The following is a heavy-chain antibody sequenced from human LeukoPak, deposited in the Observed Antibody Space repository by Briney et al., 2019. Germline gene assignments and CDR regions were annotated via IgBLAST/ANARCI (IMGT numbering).Heavy chain of an antibody. D-gene: IGHD2-2*01. V-gene: IGHV4-34*01. J-gene: IGHJ4*02. Sequence: PSETLSLTCAVYGGSFSGYYWSWIRQPPGKGLEWIGEINHSGSTNYNPSLKSRVTISVDTSKNQFSLKLSSVTAADTAVYYCARADSSSTSCYGRLIDYWGQGTLVTVSS. CDR1: GGSFSGYY. CDR2: INHSGST. CDR3: ARADSSSTSCYGRLIDY.